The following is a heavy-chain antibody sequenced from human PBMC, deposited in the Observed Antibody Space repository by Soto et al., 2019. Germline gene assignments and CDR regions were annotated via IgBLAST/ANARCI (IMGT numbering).Heavy chain of an antibody. V-gene: IGHV1-69*12. CDR3: AAPYGSGSYYNGFDY. CDR2: IIPIFGTA. D-gene: IGHD3-10*01. J-gene: IGHJ4*02. Sequence: QVQLVQSGAEVKKPGSSVKVSCKASGGTFSSYAISWVRQAPGQGLEWMGGIIPIFGTANYAQKFQGRVTITADESTSTAYMELSSLRAEDTAVYSCAAPYGSGSYYNGFDYWGQGTLVTVAS. CDR1: GGTFSSYA.